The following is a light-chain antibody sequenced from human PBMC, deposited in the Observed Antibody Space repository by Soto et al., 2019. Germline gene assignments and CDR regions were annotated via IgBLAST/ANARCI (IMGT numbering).Light chain of an antibody. CDR1: SSDVGGYNY. Sequence: QPASVSGSPGQSITISCTGTSSDVGGYNYVSWYQQHPGKAPKLMIYEVSNRPSGVSNRFSGSKSGNTASLTISGLQAEDEADYYCSSYTSSSTPYVFGTGTKVTVL. V-gene: IGLV2-14*01. CDR2: EVS. J-gene: IGLJ1*01. CDR3: SSYTSSSTPYV.